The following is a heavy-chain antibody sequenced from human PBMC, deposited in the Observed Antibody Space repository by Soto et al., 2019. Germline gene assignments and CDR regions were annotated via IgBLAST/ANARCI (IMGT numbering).Heavy chain of an antibody. V-gene: IGHV1-46*01. J-gene: IGHJ4*02. Sequence: QVQLVQSGAEVKKPGASVKVSCKASGYTFTTYYMHWVRQAPGQGLEWMGIISPDGGRTSYAQKFQGRVNMPRDTSTSTVYMQLGSLRSEDTPVYYCATRDPRHYWGQGTLVTVSS. CDR3: ATRDPRHY. CDR2: ISPDGGRT. CDR1: GYTFTTYY.